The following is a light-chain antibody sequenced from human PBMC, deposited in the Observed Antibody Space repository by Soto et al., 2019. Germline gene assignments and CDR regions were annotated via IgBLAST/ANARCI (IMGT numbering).Light chain of an antibody. CDR1: SSNIGAGYD. CDR3: QSYDSSLSGYV. J-gene: IGLJ1*01. CDR2: NNN. Sequence: QSVLTQPPSVSGAQGQRVTISCTGSSSNIGAGYDVHWYQQLPGTAPKLLIYNNNNRPSGVPDRFSGSKSGTSASVAITGLQAEDEADYYCQSYDSSLSGYVFVTGTKLTVL. V-gene: IGLV1-40*01.